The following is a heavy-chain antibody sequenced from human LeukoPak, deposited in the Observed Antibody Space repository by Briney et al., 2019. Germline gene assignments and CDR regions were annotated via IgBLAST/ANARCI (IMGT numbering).Heavy chain of an antibody. D-gene: IGHD6-19*01. CDR1: GFTFSSYA. CDR3: AKGVAVAGLGYFDY. Sequence: GGSLRLSCAASGFTFSSYAMSWARQAPGKRLEWVSAISGSGGSTYYADSVKGRFTISRDNSKNTLYLQMNSLRAEDTAVYYCAKGVAVAGLGYFDYWGQGTLVTVSS. V-gene: IGHV3-23*01. CDR2: ISGSGGST. J-gene: IGHJ4*02.